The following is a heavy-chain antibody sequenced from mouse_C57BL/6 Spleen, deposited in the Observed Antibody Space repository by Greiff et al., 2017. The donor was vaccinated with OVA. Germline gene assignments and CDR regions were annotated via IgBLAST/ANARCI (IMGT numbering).Heavy chain of an antibody. V-gene: IGHV1-82*01. CDR1: GYAFSSSW. Sequence: QVQLQQSGPELVKPGASVKISCKASGYAFSSSWMNWVKQRPGKGLEWIGRIYPGDGDTNYNGKFKGKATLTADKSSSTAYMQLSSLTSEDSAVYFCERERHYYGSSYVYYCDYWGQGTTLTVSS. CDR3: ERERHYYGSSYVYYCDY. D-gene: IGHD1-1*01. J-gene: IGHJ2*01. CDR2: IYPGDGDT.